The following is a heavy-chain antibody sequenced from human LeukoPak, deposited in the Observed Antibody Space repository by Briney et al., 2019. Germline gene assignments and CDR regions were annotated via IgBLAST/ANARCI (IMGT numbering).Heavy chain of an antibody. J-gene: IGHJ6*02. CDR3: ARRYYDFLSDLYGMDV. D-gene: IGHD3-3*01. Sequence: ASVKVSCKSSGYSFSSYAMNWVRQAPGQGLEWMGWINTNTGNPTYAQGFTGRFVFSLDTSVGTAYLQISSLKAEDTAVYYCARRYYDFLSDLYGMDVWGQGTTVTVSS. V-gene: IGHV7-4-1*02. CDR2: INTNTGNP. CDR1: GYSFSSYA.